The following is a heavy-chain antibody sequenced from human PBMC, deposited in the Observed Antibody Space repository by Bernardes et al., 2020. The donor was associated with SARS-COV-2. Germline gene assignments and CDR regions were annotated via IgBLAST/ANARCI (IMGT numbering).Heavy chain of an antibody. CDR3: TRWLDLELLPAASQPHFYYYGTDI. Sequence: ASVKVSCKASGYNFVTYDLNWVRQAPGQGLEWMGWMNPTSGKTGYAEKFQGRVTMTRNTSVSTAYMELSSLTSEDTAVYYCTRWLDLELLPAASQPHFYYYGTDIWGQGTTVIVSS. D-gene: IGHD6-19*01. J-gene: IGHJ6*02. CDR1: GYNFVTYD. CDR2: MNPTSGKT. V-gene: IGHV1-8*01.